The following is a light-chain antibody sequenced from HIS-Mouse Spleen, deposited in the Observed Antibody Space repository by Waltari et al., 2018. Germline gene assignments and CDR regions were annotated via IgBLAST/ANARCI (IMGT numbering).Light chain of an antibody. Sequence: QSALTQPRSVSGSPGQSVTISCPGPSSDVGGSNYVSWYQRHPGKAPKLLIYRNNQRPSGVPDRFSGSKSGTSASLAISGLRSEDEADYYCAAWDDSLSGPVFGGGTKLTVL. CDR3: AAWDDSLSGPV. CDR1: SSDVGGSNY. CDR2: RNN. J-gene: IGLJ3*02. V-gene: IGLV1-47*01.